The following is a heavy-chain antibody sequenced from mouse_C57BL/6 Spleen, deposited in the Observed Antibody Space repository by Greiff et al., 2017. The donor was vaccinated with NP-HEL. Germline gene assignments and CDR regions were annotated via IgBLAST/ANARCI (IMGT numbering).Heavy chain of an antibody. CDR1: GYAFSSSW. V-gene: IGHV1-82*01. D-gene: IGHD4-1*01. CDR2: IYPGDGDT. J-gene: IGHJ2*01. Sequence: QVQLQQSGPELVKPGASVKISCKASGYAFSSSWMNWVKQRPGKGLEWIGRIYPGDGDTNYNGKFKGKATLTADKSSSTAYMQLSSLTSEDSAVYFCARNWTLRYWGQGTTLTVSS. CDR3: ARNWTLRY.